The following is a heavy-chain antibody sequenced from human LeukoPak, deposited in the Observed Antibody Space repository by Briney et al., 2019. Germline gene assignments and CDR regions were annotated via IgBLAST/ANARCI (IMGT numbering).Heavy chain of an antibody. D-gene: IGHD2-21*02. CDR2: ISGKANSYAT. J-gene: IGHJ4*02. CDR3: TRQRVGTSTFDY. CDR1: GFTFGDSP. Sequence: GGSLRLSCAASGFTFGDSPMHWGREASGKGLEWVCRISGKANSYATGYAESLKGRFTISRDDSKTSAYLQMNSLDTEDTAVYFCTRQRVGTSTFDYWGQGILVTVSS. V-gene: IGHV3-73*01.